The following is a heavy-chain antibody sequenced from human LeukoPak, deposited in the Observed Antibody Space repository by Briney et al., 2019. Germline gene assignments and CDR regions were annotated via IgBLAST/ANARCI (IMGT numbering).Heavy chain of an antibody. D-gene: IGHD3-22*01. CDR3: AGGYYYWGGTFDY. J-gene: IGHJ4*02. V-gene: IGHV3-21*01. CDR2: ISSSSSYI. CDR1: GFTFSSYS. Sequence: PGGCLRLSWAASGFTFSSYSMNWVRPAPGKGLGWVSSISSSSSYIYCADSVKGRFTISRDNAKNSLYLQMNSLRAEDTAVYYCAGGYYYWGGTFDYWGQGTLVTVSS.